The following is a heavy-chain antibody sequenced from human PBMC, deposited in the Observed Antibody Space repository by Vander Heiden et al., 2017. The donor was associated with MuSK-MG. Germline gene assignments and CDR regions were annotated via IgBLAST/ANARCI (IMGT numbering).Heavy chain of an antibody. CDR2: IYYSGST. J-gene: IGHJ4*02. CDR1: GGSISSSSYY. V-gene: IGHV4-39*01. D-gene: IGHD3-22*01. CDR3: ARHWPEDYYDSSGTYFDY. Sequence: QPQLKESGPGLAKPSETPSPPCTVSGGSISSSSYYWGLIRQPPGKGLEWVGSIYYSGSTYYNPSLKSRVTISVDTSKNQFSLKLSSVTAADTAVYYCARHWPEDYYDSSGTYFDYWGQGTLVTVSS.